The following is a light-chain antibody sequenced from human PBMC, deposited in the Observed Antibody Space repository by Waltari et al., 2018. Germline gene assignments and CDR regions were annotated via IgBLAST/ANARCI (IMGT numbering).Light chain of an antibody. Sequence: DVVMTQSALSLPVTLGQPASISCRSSQSLVHSDGNTYLNWCQQRPGQSPRRLIYKVSNRDSGVPDRFSGSGSGTDFTLKISRVEAEDVGVYYCMQGTHWLYTFGQGTKLEIK. CDR2: KVS. CDR1: QSLVHSDGNTY. J-gene: IGKJ2*01. V-gene: IGKV2-30*02. CDR3: MQGTHWLYT.